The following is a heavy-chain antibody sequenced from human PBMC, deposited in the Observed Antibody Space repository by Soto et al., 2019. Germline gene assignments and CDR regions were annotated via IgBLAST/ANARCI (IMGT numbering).Heavy chain of an antibody. CDR1: GFSLTTRPVG. CDR3: AHRLGGYTWNDGYLDY. D-gene: IGHD1-20*01. V-gene: IGHV2-5*02. Sequence: SGPTLVNPTQTLTLTCSFSGFSLTTRPVGVGWIRQPPGKALEWLTVIYWDDDKRYNPSLRSRLAITKDPPKNQVVLTVTNMDPGDTATYYCAHRLGGYTWNDGYLDYWGQGTPVTVSS. CDR2: IYWDDDK. J-gene: IGHJ4*02.